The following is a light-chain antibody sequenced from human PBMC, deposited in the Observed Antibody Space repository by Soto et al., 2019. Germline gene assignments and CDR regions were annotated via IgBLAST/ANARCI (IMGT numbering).Light chain of an antibody. CDR1: QTISTS. V-gene: IGKV1-39*01. CDR3: QRSYSAPLT. J-gene: IGKJ4*01. Sequence: DIQMTQSPSSLSASVGDRVTITCRASQTISTSLNWYQHKPGKAPKVLIFGASGLQSGVPSRFSGSGSGTDFTLTISSLQPEDFATYYCQRSYSAPLTFGGGTKVEIK. CDR2: GAS.